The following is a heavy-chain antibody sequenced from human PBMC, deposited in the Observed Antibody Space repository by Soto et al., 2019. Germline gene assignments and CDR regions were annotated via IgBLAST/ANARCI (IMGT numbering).Heavy chain of an antibody. D-gene: IGHD6-13*01. CDR3: ASSPIAAADVYYYGMDV. CDR1: GGSISSYY. V-gene: IGHV4-59*01. Sequence: QVQLQESGPGLVKPSETLSLTCTVSGGSISSYYWSWIRQPPGKGLEWSGYIYYSGSTNYNPSLKSRVTISVDTSKNQFSLKLSSVTAADTAVYYCASSPIAAADVYYYGMDVWGQGTTVTVSS. CDR2: IYYSGST. J-gene: IGHJ6*02.